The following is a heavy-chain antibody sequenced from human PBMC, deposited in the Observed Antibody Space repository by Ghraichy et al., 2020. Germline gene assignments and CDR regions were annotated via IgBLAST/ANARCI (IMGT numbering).Heavy chain of an antibody. CDR1: GGSISSSSYY. J-gene: IGHJ6*03. Sequence: SETLSLTCTVSGGSISSSSYYWGWIRQPPGKGLEWIGSIYYSGSTYYNPSLKSRVTISVDTSKNQFSLKLSSVTAADTAVYYCARHGYLYCSGGSCYSAVPYYYYYYMDVWGKGTTVTVSS. CDR2: IYYSGST. V-gene: IGHV4-39*01. CDR3: ARHGYLYCSGGSCYSAVPYYYYYYMDV. D-gene: IGHD2-15*01.